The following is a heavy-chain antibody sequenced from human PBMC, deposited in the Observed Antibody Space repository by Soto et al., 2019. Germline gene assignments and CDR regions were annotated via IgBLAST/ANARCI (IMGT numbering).Heavy chain of an antibody. Sequence: SETLSLTCTVSGGSIGSYWWSWIRQPPGKGLEWIGYIYYSGSTNYNPSLKGRFTISRDNAKNSLYLQMNSLRAEDTAVYHHARAQDYGAHFDYWGQGTLVTVSS. CDR3: ARAQDYGAHFDY. CDR2: IYYSGST. D-gene: IGHD4-17*01. J-gene: IGHJ4*02. CDR1: GGSIGSYW. V-gene: IGHV4-59*12.